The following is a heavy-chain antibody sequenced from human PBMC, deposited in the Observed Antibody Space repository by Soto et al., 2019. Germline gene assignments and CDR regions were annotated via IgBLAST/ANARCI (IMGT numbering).Heavy chain of an antibody. Sequence: GGSLRLSCAASGFTFSSYAMSWVRQAPGKGLEWVGRIKSKTDGGTTDYAAPVKGRFTISRDDSKNTLYLQMNSLKTEDTAVYYCTTCKLEYGYYFDYWGPGALVTVSS. D-gene: IGHD2-2*01. CDR1: GFTFSSYA. CDR3: TTCKLEYGYYFDY. J-gene: IGHJ4*02. V-gene: IGHV3-15*01. CDR2: IKSKTDGGTT.